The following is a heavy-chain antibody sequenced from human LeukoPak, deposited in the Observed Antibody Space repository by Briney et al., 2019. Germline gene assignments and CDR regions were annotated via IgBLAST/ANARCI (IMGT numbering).Heavy chain of an antibody. J-gene: IGHJ4*02. V-gene: IGHV4-34*01. D-gene: IGHD3-3*01. CDR1: GGSFSGYY. CDR2: INHSGST. CDR3: ARARYYDFWSGYYTGQSRAYYFDY. Sequence: SETLSLTCAVYGGSFSGYYRSWIRQPPGKGLEWIGEINHSGSTNYNPSLKSRVTISVDTSKNQFSLKLSSVTAADTAVYYCARARYYDFWSGYYTGQSRAYYFDYWGQGTLVTVSS.